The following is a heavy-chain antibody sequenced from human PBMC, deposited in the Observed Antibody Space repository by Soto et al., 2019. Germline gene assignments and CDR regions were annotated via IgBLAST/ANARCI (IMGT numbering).Heavy chain of an antibody. J-gene: IGHJ4*02. D-gene: IGHD2-2*01. CDR3: TLRHDSSRGPIY. Sequence: GSGPTLVNPTRTLTLTCTVSGFSLTSRGMTLGWIRQPPGKAPEWLALSTQYSPSLQSRLTFTTDTSNNQVVLTMTNMDPVDTATYYCTLRHDSSRGPIYWGQGIMVTVSS. CDR2: ST. V-gene: IGHV2-5*01. CDR1: GFSLTSRGMT.